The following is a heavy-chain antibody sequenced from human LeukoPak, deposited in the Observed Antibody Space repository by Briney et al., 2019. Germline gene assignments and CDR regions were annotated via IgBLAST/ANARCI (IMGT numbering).Heavy chain of an antibody. CDR1: GGSIDSGDYY. J-gene: IGHJ5*02. V-gene: IGHV4-39*07. CDR2: IHYTGST. Sequence: SETLSLTCTVSGGSIDSGDYYWGWVRQPPGKGLECIASIHYTGSTYYDPSLKSRVTLSVDTSKNQFSLNLYSVTAADTAIYYCARHPIERSLGGVPDWFDPWGQGTLVTVSS. D-gene: IGHD3-3*01. CDR3: ARHPIERSLGGVPDWFDP.